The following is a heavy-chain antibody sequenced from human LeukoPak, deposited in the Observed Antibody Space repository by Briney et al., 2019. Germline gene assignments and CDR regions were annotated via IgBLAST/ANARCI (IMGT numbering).Heavy chain of an antibody. CDR2: INHSGST. J-gene: IGHJ4*02. D-gene: IGHD2-15*01. CDR1: GGSFSGYY. CDR3: ARLGYCSGGSCYRRHYYFDY. V-gene: IGHV4-34*01. Sequence: SETLSLTCAVYGGSFSGYYWSWIRQPPGKGLEWIGEINHSGSTNYNPSLKSRVTISVDTSKNQFSLKLSSVTAADTAVYYCARLGYCSGGSCYRRHYYFDYWGQGTLVTVSS.